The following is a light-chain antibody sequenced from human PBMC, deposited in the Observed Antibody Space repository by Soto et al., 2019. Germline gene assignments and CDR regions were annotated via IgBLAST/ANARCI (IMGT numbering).Light chain of an antibody. CDR2: DVT. CDR1: SSDVGDFNY. CDR3: SSYSSSPTHVV. V-gene: IGLV2-14*03. J-gene: IGLJ2*01. Sequence: QSVLTQPASVSGSPGRSVTISCTGSSSDVGDFNYVSWYQHLPGRAPKLIIYDVTNRPSGISYRFSASKSGRTASLTISELQAEDEADYYCSSYSSSPTHVVFGGGTKLTVL.